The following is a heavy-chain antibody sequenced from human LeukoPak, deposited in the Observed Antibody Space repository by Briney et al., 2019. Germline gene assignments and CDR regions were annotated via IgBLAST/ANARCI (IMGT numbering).Heavy chain of an antibody. CDR1: GYTFTCYY. V-gene: IGHV1-18*04. Sequence: GASVKVSCKASGYTFTCYYMHWVRHAPGQGLEWMGWISGYDGNRKYAQKVQGRVTMTTDTSTSTAYMELRSLRSDDTAVYFCARGWGSYSAYWGQGTPVTVSS. CDR2: ISGYDGNR. D-gene: IGHD3-16*01. CDR3: ARGWGSYSAY. J-gene: IGHJ4*02.